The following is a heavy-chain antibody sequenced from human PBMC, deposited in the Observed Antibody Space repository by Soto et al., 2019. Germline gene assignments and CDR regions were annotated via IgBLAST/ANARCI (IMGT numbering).Heavy chain of an antibody. J-gene: IGHJ4*02. CDR1: GFTFSSYS. Sequence: GGSLRLSCAASGFTFSSYSMNWVRQAPGKGLEWVSYISSSSSTIYYADSVKGRFTISRDNAKNSLYLQMNSLRAEDTAVYYCAREIGLAAAYYFDYWGQGTLVTVSS. D-gene: IGHD6-13*01. CDR2: ISSSSSTI. V-gene: IGHV3-48*04. CDR3: AREIGLAAAYYFDY.